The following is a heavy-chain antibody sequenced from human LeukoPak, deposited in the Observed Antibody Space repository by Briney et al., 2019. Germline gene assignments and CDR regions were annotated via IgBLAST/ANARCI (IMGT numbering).Heavy chain of an antibody. V-gene: IGHV4-59*03. CDR3: ATNTGSYFAWFDY. Sequence: SETLSLTCTVSAGSINRFYWDWIRQSPGKGLEWIGYIHHSGSTKYNPSLQSRVTMSMDTSKNQVALKLSSVSAADSAVYSCATNTGSYFAWFDYWGQGTLVTVSS. CDR2: IHHSGST. D-gene: IGHD1-26*01. CDR1: AGSINRFY. J-gene: IGHJ4*02.